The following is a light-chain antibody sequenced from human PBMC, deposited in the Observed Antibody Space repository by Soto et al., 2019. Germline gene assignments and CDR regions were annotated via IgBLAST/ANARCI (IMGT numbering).Light chain of an antibody. CDR2: EVS. V-gene: IGLV2-14*01. CDR3: YSFTSGNPLYV. J-gene: IGLJ1*01. Sequence: QSALTQPASVSGSPGQSITISCTGTTSDVGGYDYVYWYQQHPGQAPKLVIYEVSNRPSGVSHRFSGSKSGNTASLSISGLQAEDEADYYSYSFTSGNPLYVFGTGTKLTVL. CDR1: TSDVGGYDY.